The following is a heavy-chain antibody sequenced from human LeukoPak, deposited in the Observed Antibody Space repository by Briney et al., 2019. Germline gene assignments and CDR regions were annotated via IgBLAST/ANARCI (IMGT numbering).Heavy chain of an antibody. CDR2: NIPILGIA. Sequence: SVKVSCKASGGTFSSYTISWVRQAPGEGLEWMGRNIPILGIANYAQKFQGRVTITADKSTSTAYMELNSLSCEDTAVYYCARPKDYFDSSGYGCWGQGTVVTVSS. J-gene: IGHJ4*02. CDR1: GGTFSSYT. V-gene: IGHV1-69*02. D-gene: IGHD3-22*01. CDR3: ARPKDYFDSSGYGC.